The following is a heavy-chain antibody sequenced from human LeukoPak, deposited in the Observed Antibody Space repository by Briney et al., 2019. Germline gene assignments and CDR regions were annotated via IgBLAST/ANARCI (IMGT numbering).Heavy chain of an antibody. Sequence: GGSLRLSCAASRFTLSSYAMHWVRQAPGKGLEWVAVISYDGSNKYYADSVKGRFTISRDNSKNTPYLQMNSLRADDTAVYYCARAAKVLRYMDVWGKGTTVTVSS. CDR1: RFTLSSYA. J-gene: IGHJ6*03. CDR2: ISYDGSNK. V-gene: IGHV3-30*04. CDR3: ARAAKVLRYMDV.